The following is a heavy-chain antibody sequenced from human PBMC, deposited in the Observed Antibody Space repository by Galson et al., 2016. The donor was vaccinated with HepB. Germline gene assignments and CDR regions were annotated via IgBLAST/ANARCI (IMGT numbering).Heavy chain of an antibody. CDR2: IYRSGTT. V-gene: IGHV3-53*01. J-gene: IGHJ6*02. CDR3: AADRRDYSASGSFVSGIDV. Sequence: SLRLSCAVTGFIVSSNYMNWVRQAPGKGLEWVSIIYRSGTTYYSDSVKGRFTISRDNSKNTLYLQMNSLRAEYTDVYYCAADRRDYSASGSFVSGIDVWGQGTTVTVSS. D-gene: IGHD3-10*01. CDR1: GFIVSSNY.